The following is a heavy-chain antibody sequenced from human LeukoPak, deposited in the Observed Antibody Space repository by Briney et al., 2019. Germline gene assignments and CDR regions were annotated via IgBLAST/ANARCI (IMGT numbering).Heavy chain of an antibody. V-gene: IGHV1-2*02. CDR1: GYTLTGYC. Sequence: ASVKVSCKASGYTLTGYCMHWVRQAPGQGLEWLGWINTKSGATNYAQNFQGRVTMTRDTSMSTTYVELKRLRFDDTAVYYCARDLGISGWYAPPLGYFDYWGQGTLLTVSS. J-gene: IGHJ4*02. CDR3: ARDLGISGWYAPPLGYFDY. CDR2: INTKSGAT. D-gene: IGHD6-19*01.